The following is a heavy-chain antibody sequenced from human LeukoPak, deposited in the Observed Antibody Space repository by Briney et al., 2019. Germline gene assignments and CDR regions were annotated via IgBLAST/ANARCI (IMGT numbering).Heavy chain of an antibody. CDR1: GFTFSDHY. CDR3: SRDRRPSVYGGLDN. J-gene: IGHJ4*02. Sequence: GGSLRLSCAASGFTFSDHYMSWIRQAPGKGLEWVSYIGDSGTPIYYADSVKGRFTVSRDNAKNSLFLQMDSLRAEDTAVYYCSRDRRPSVYGGLDNWGQGTLVTVSS. D-gene: IGHD4/OR15-4a*01. V-gene: IGHV3-11*04. CDR2: IGDSGTPI.